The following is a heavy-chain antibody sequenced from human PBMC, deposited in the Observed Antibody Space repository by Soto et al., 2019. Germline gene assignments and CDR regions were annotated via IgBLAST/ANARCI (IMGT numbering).Heavy chain of an antibody. J-gene: IGHJ5*02. D-gene: IGHD5-18*01. CDR3: ARGGYSYGYVPGHGFDP. Sequence: GGSLRLSCAASGFTFSSYGMHWVRQALGKGLEWVAVIWYDGSNKYYADSVKGRFTISRDNSKNTLYLQMNSLRAEDTAVYYCARGGYSYGYVPGHGFDPWGQGTLVTVSS. CDR1: GFTFSSYG. V-gene: IGHV3-33*01. CDR2: IWYDGSNK.